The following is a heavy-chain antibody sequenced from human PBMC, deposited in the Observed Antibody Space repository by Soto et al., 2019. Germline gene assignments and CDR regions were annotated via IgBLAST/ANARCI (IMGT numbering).Heavy chain of an antibody. J-gene: IGHJ4*02. CDR1: GGSISSSSYY. D-gene: IGHD6-19*01. CDR3: ARDTSGWYTDC. Sequence: XXTLSLPFTVSGGSISSSSYYWGLIRQPPGKGLEWIGSIYFSGSTNYNPSLKSRVTISVDTSKNQFSLKLTYVTAADTAVYYCARDTSGWYTDCWGQGTLVTVSS. V-gene: IGHV4-39*01. CDR2: IYFSGST.